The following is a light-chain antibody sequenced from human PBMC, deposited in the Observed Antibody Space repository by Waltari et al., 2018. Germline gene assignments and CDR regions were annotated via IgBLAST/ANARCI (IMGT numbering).Light chain of an antibody. CDR3: ATWDDRLTGVV. V-gene: IGLV1-44*01. CDR1: NSNIGSNT. Sequence: QSVLTQPPSASGTPGQRVTISCSGSNSNIGSNTVNWYQQLPGTAPRLLIYSNDHRPSGVPDRFSGSKSGTSVSLAISGLQSEDEADYYCATWDDRLTGVVFGGGTKVTVL. CDR2: SND. J-gene: IGLJ2*01.